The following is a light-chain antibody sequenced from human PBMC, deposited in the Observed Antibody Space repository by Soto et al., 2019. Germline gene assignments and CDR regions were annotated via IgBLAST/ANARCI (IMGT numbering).Light chain of an antibody. CDR2: LNSDGTH. CDR3: QTWGSDILMV. J-gene: IGLJ3*02. CDR1: SGRSTYA. V-gene: IGLV4-69*01. Sequence: QLVLTQSPSASASLGASVKLTCTLTSGRSTYAIAWYQQRPEKGPRYLMNLNSDGTHIKGDGIPDRFSGSSSGAERYLTISSLQSEDEAEYYCQTWGSDILMVFGGGTKLTVL.